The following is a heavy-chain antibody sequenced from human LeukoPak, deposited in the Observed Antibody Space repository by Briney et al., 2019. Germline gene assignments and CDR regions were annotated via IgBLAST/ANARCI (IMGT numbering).Heavy chain of an antibody. V-gene: IGHV4-34*01. Sequence: SETLSLTCAVYGGSFSGYYWSWIRQPPGKGLEWIGEINHSGSTNYNPSLKSRVTISVDTSKNQFSLTLSSVTAADTAVYYCARGPRFGPGYFDYWGQGTLVTVSS. CDR2: INHSGST. D-gene: IGHD3-10*02. J-gene: IGHJ4*02. CDR3: ARGPRFGPGYFDY. CDR1: GGSFSGYY.